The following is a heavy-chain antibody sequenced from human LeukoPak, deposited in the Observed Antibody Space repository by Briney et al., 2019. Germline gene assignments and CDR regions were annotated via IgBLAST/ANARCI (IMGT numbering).Heavy chain of an antibody. V-gene: IGHV3-73*01. D-gene: IGHD1-26*01. J-gene: IGHJ4*02. Sequence: GGSLRLSCAASGFTFSGSAMHWVRQASGKGLEWVGRIRSKANSYATAYAASVKGRFTISRDDSKNTAYLQMNSLKTEDTAVYYCTSTGDTDPFDYWGQGTLVTVSS. CDR3: TSTGDTDPFDY. CDR1: GFTFSGSA. CDR2: IRSKANSYAT.